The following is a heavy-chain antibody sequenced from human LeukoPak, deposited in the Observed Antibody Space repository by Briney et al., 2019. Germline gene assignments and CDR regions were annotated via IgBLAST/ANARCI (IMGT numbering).Heavy chain of an antibody. CDR2: IYHSGST. Sequence: SETLSLTCTVSGDSISGNYWSWIRQPPGKGLEWIGSIYHSGSTYYNPSLKSRVTISADTSKNRFSLKLSSVTAADTAVYYCARLLYTYKTDYWGQGTLVTVSS. V-gene: IGHV4-38-2*02. D-gene: IGHD3-10*01. CDR1: GDSISGNY. J-gene: IGHJ4*02. CDR3: ARLLYTYKTDY.